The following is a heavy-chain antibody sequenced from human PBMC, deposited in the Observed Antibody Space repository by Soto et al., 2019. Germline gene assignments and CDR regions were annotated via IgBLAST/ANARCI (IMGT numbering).Heavy chain of an antibody. Sequence: PSQTLSLTCAISGDSVSSNFAAWNWIRQSPSRGLEWLGRTFYRSKWINDYAVSVKSRITIKPDTSRNQLSLQLNSVTPEDTAVYYCARGRYRSGWYGWFDPWGQGTLVTVSS. CDR3: ARGRYRSGWYGWFDP. CDR1: GDSVSSNFAA. D-gene: IGHD6-19*01. J-gene: IGHJ5*02. V-gene: IGHV6-1*01. CDR2: TFYRSKWIN.